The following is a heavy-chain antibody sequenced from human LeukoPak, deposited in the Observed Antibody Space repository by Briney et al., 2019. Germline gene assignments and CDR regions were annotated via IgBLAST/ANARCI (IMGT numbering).Heavy chain of an antibody. D-gene: IGHD6-19*01. J-gene: IGHJ4*02. CDR2: IYTSGST. CDR3: ARHRAVAGNFDY. CDR1: GGSISSYY. Sequence: SETLSLTCTVSGGSISSYYWSWIRQPPGKGLEWIWYIYTSGSTNYNPSLKSRVTISVDTSKNQFSLKLSSVTAADTAVYYCARHRAVAGNFDYWGQGTLVTVSS. V-gene: IGHV4-4*09.